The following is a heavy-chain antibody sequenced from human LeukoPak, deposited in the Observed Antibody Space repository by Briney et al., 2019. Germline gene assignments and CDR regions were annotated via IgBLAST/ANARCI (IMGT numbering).Heavy chain of an antibody. J-gene: IGHJ4*02. V-gene: IGHV3-23*01. Sequence: GGSLRLSCAASGFTFSSYAMSWVRQAPGKGLEWVSAISGSGGTTYYAHSVKGRFNISRDNSKNTLYLQMNSLRAEDTAIYYCATRITMVRGVTGPIFDYWGQGALVTVSS. CDR2: ISGSGGTT. CDR3: ATRITMVRGVTGPIFDY. D-gene: IGHD3-10*01. CDR1: GFTFSSYA.